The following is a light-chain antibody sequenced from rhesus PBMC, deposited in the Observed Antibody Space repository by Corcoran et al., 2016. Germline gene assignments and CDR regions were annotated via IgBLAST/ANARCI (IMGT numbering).Light chain of an antibody. V-gene: IGLV2-32*02. CDR1: YNDIGGYDY. CDR3: SSDAGSNTDV. Sequence: QAALTQPRSVSGSPGQSVTISCSGSYNDIGGYDYVSWYLQHPGTAPKLLIYEVNKRPSGVSDRFSGSKSVTTASLTISGLQAEDEADYYCSSDAGSNTDVFGSGTTLTVL. J-gene: IGLJ6*01. CDR2: EVN.